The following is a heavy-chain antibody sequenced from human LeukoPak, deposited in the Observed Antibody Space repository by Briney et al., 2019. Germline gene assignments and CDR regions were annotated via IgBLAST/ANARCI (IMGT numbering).Heavy chain of an antibody. CDR1: GYTFTGYY. D-gene: IGHD6-13*01. V-gene: IGHV1-2*02. Sequence: ASVKASCKASGYTFTGYYMHWVRQAPGQGLEWMGWINPNSGGTNYAQKFQGRVTMTRDTSISTAYMELSRLRSGDTAVYYCASWYSSSWLNVRYFDYWGQGTLVTVSS. CDR2: INPNSGGT. CDR3: ASWYSSSWLNVRYFDY. J-gene: IGHJ4*02.